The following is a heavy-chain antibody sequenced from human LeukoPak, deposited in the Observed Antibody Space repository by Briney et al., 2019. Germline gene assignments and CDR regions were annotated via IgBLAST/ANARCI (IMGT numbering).Heavy chain of an antibody. Sequence: SQTLSLTCAVSGGSISSGGYSWSWIRQPPGKGLEWIGYIYYSGSTYYNPSLKSRVTISVDTSKNQFSLKLSSVTAADTAVYYCAREGPVPYGSGSYYNGYWGQGTLVTVSS. J-gene: IGHJ4*02. CDR3: AREGPVPYGSGSYYNGY. V-gene: IGHV4-30-4*07. CDR1: GGSISSGGYS. CDR2: IYYSGST. D-gene: IGHD3-10*01.